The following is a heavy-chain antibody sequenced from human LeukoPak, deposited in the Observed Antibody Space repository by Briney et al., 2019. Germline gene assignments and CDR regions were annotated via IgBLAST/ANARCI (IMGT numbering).Heavy chain of an antibody. CDR2: ISGSGTTI. V-gene: IGHV3-48*01. D-gene: IGHD3-16*01. CDR1: GFTVSSNY. J-gene: IGHJ4*02. Sequence: PGGSLRLSCAASGFTVSSNYMSWVRQAPGKGLEWVSHISGSGTTIYYAESVRGRFTISRDNAKNLLYLQMNSLRAEDTAVYYCARDDDYVDYWGKGTLVTVSS. CDR3: ARDDDYVDY.